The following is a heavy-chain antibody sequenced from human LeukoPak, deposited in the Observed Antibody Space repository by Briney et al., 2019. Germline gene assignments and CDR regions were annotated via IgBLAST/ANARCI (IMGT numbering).Heavy chain of an antibody. Sequence: GGSLRLSCAASGFTFNTYDINWVREAPGKGLEWVSYISGSGRTIYYADSVKGRFTISRDNAKKSLYLQMNSLRAEDTAVSFCARVLGSGTTNDYWGQGTLVTVSS. CDR1: GFTFNTYD. CDR2: ISGSGRTI. V-gene: IGHV3-48*03. D-gene: IGHD1-1*01. J-gene: IGHJ4*02. CDR3: ARVLGSGTTNDY.